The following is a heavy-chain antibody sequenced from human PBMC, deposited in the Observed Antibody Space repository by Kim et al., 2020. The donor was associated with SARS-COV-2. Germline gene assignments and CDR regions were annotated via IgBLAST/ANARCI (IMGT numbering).Heavy chain of an antibody. CDR1: GGSISSSNW. CDR3: ARLASHITMVRGVIIKLDSFEI. CDR2: IYHSGST. D-gene: IGHD3-10*01. V-gene: IGHV4-4*02. J-gene: IGHJ3*02. Sequence: SETLSLTCAVSGGSISSSNWWSWVRQPPGKGLEWIGEIYHSGSTNYNPSLKSRVTISVDKSKNQFSLKLSSVTAADTAVYYCARLASHITMVRGVIIKLDSFEIWGQGTMVTVAS.